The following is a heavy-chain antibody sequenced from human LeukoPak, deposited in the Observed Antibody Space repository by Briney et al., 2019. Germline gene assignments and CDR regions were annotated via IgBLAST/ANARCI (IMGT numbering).Heavy chain of an antibody. CDR1: GFTFSTHA. CDR2: IWFDGKTT. D-gene: IGHD3-22*01. J-gene: IGHJ4*02. CDR3: AKRGAYYYDSSGYSHFDY. V-gene: IGHV3-33*06. Sequence: GGSLRLSCAASGFTFSTHAMHWVRQAPAKGLEWVAMIWFDGKTTYYVNSVKGRFTISRDNTKNTLYLQMNSLRAEDTAIYYCAKRGAYYYDSSGYSHFDYWGQGTLVTVSS.